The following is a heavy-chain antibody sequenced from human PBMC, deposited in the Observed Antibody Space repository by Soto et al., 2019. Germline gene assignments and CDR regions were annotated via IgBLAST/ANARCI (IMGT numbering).Heavy chain of an antibody. D-gene: IGHD1-26*01. CDR1: GGSISSYY. CDR3: ARTDSGSYGDHFDY. J-gene: IGHJ4*02. Sequence: SETLSLTSPVSGGSISSYYWSWIRQPPGKGLEWIGYIYNSGSTNYNPSLKSRVTISVDTSKNQFSLKLSSVTAADTAAYYCARTDSGSYGDHFDYWGQGALVTVSS. V-gene: IGHV4-59*01. CDR2: IYNSGST.